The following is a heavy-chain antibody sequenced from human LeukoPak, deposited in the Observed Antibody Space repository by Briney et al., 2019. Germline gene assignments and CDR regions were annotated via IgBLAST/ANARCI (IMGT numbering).Heavy chain of an antibody. V-gene: IGHV1-2*02. D-gene: IGHD3-3*01. CDR1: GYTFTGYY. J-gene: IGHJ4*02. CDR2: INPNSGGT. CDR3: AREAITIFGVVIIPINPYYFDY. Sequence: GASVKVSCKASGYTFTGYYMHWVRQAPGQGLEWMGWINPNSGGTNYAQKFQGRVTITRDTSISTAYMELSRPRSDDTAVYYCAREAITIFGVVIIPINPYYFDYWGQGTLVTVSS.